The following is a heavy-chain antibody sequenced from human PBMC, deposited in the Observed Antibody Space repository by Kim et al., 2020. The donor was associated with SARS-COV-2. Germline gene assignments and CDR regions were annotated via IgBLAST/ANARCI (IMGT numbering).Heavy chain of an antibody. Sequence: SVKVSCKASGGTFSSYAISWVRQAPGQGLEWMGGIIPIFGTANYAQKFQGRVTMTADESTSTAYMELSSLRSEDTAVYYCAREEGSSGWPREYYFDYWGQGTLVTVSS. D-gene: IGHD6-25*01. CDR3: AREEGSSGWPREYYFDY. J-gene: IGHJ4*02. V-gene: IGHV1-69*13. CDR1: GGTFSSYA. CDR2: IIPIFGTA.